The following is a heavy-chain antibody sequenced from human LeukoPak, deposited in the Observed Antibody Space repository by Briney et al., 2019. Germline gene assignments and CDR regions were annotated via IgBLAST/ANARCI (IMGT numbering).Heavy chain of an antibody. CDR2: ISSSSSTI. J-gene: IGHJ6*02. Sequence: GGSLRLSCAASGFDFSSNWMHWVRQAPGKGLEWVSYISSSSSTIYYADSVKGRFTISRDNAKNSLYLQMNSLRAEDTAVYYCARESSSWYDYGMDVWGQGTTVTVSS. V-gene: IGHV3-48*01. CDR1: GFDFSSNW. D-gene: IGHD6-13*01. CDR3: ARESSSWYDYGMDV.